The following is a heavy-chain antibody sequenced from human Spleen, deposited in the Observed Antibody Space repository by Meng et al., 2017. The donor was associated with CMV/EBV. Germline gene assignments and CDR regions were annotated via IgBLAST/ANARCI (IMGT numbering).Heavy chain of an antibody. CDR2: ISSGSTYI. J-gene: IGHJ4*02. D-gene: IGHD3-3*01. V-gene: IGHV3-21*03. Sequence: GGSLRLSCAASGFIFGTYNMYWVRQAPGKGPEWVSVISSGSTYIYYADSMKGRFTVSRDNAKNSLYLQMDSLRGEDTAVYYCARGWRGDFWSGYLRTLDFWGQGTLVTVSS. CDR3: ARGWRGDFWSGYLRTLDF. CDR1: GFIFGTYN.